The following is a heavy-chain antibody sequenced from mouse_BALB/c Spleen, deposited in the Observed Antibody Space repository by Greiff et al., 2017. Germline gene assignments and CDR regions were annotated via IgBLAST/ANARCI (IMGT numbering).Heavy chain of an antibody. V-gene: IGHV5-12-2*01. D-gene: IGHD4-1*01. CDR2: ISNGGGST. J-gene: IGHJ3*01. CDR1: GFTFSSYT. CDR3: ARGTGTAY. Sequence: EVQLVESGGGLVQPGGSLKLSCAASGFTFSSYTMSWVRQTPEKRLEWVAYISNGGGSTYYPDTVKGRFTISRDNAKNTLYLQMSSLKSEDTAMYYCARGTGTAYWGQGTLVTVSA.